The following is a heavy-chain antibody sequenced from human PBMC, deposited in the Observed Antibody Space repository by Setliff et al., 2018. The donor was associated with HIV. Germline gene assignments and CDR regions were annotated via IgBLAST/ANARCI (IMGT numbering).Heavy chain of an antibody. D-gene: IGHD2-21*01. V-gene: IGHV3-7*01. Sequence: GGSLRLSCTASGFTFRSFSMNWVRQAPGKGLEWVANIKQDGSEKYYVDSVKGRFTISRDNAKNSLYLQMNSLRAEDTAVYYCARGYSGGYCIDYWGQGTLVTVSS. CDR3: ARGYSGGYCIDY. CDR2: IKQDGSEK. J-gene: IGHJ4*02. CDR1: GFTFRSFS.